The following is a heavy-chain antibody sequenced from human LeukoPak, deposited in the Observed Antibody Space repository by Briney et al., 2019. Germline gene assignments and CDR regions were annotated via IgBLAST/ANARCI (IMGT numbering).Heavy chain of an antibody. Sequence: SETLSLTCAVYGGSFSGYYWSWIRQPPGKGLEWIGEINHSGSTNYNPSLKSRVTISVDTSKNQFSLKLSSVTAADTAVYYCARSRVLWGRGGVFVIGAEGTRDTV. V-gene: IGHV4-34*01. J-gene: IGHJ3*02. D-gene: IGHD3-16*01. CDR1: GGSFSGYY. CDR2: INHSGST. CDR3: ARSRVLWGRGGVFVI.